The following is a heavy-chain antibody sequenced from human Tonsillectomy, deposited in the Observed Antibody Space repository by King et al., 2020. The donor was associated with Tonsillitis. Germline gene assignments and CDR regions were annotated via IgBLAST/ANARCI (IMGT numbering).Heavy chain of an antibody. CDR2: ISYDGSNK. D-gene: IGHD1-26*01. V-gene: IGHV3-30*18. CDR1: GFTFSSYG. J-gene: IGHJ4*02. CDR3: AKGELSSDY. Sequence: VQLVESGGGVVQPGRSLRLSCAASGFTFSSYGMHWVRQAPGKGLEWVAVISYDGSNKYYADSVKGRFTISRDNSKNTLYLQMNSLRAEDTAVYYCAKGELSSDYWGQGTLVTVSS.